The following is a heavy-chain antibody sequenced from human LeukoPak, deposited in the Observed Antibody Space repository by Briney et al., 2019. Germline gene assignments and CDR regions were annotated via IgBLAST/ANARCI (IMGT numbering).Heavy chain of an antibody. CDR1: GFTFSSYS. D-gene: IGHD2-15*01. J-gene: IGHJ4*02. Sequence: GGSLTLSCAASGFTFSSYSMNWVRQAPGKGLEWVSSISSSSSYIYYADPVKGRFTISRDNSKNTLYLQMNSLRADDTAVYYCAKDGGNIVVVVAAMHYWGQGTLVTVSS. V-gene: IGHV3-21*04. CDR3: AKDGGNIVVVVAAMHY. CDR2: ISSSSSYI.